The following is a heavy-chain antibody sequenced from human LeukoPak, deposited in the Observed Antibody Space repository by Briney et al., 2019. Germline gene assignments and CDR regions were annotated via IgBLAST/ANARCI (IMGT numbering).Heavy chain of an antibody. Sequence: ASVKVSCKASGYTFTGYYMHWVRQAPGQGLEWMGWINPNSGGTNYAQKFQGWVTMTRDTSISTAYMELSRLRSDDTAVFYCARDREVYFYDTSGYYYNYWGQGTLVTVSS. D-gene: IGHD3-22*01. V-gene: IGHV1-2*04. CDR3: ARDREVYFYDTSGYYYNY. J-gene: IGHJ4*02. CDR2: INPNSGGT. CDR1: GYTFTGYY.